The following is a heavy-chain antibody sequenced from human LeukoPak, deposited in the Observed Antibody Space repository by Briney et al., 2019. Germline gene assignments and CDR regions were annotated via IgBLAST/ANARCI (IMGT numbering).Heavy chain of an antibody. D-gene: IGHD6-13*01. CDR3: ARDRPGGSSLDY. CDR2: IYYTGST. Sequence: KTSETLSLTCTVSGGSISRDYWSWIRQPPWKGLEWIGYIYYTGSTNYNPSLKSRVTISVDTSKNQFSLKLSSVTAADTAVYYCARDRPGGSSLDYWGQGTLVTVSS. V-gene: IGHV4-59*01. CDR1: GGSISRDY. J-gene: IGHJ4*02.